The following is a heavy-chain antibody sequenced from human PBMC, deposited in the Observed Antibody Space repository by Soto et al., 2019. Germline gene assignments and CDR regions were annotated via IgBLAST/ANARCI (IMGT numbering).Heavy chain of an antibody. Sequence: SETLSLTCAVYGGSFSGYYWSWIRQPPGKGLEWIGEINHSGSTNYNPSLKSRVTISVDTSKNQFSLKLSSVTAADTAVYYCARERWPMVRGVVGRHYYYYMDVWGKGTTVTVSS. D-gene: IGHD3-10*01. V-gene: IGHV4-34*01. CDR1: GGSFSGYY. J-gene: IGHJ6*03. CDR3: ARERWPMVRGVVGRHYYYYMDV. CDR2: INHSGST.